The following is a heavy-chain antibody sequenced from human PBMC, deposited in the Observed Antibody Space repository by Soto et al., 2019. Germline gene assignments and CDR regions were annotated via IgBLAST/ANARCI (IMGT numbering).Heavy chain of an antibody. Sequence: SVKVSCKASGYTFTSYGMHWVRQAPGQRLEWMGWINAGNGNTKYSQKFQGRVTITRDTSASTAYMELSSLRSEDTAVYYCAVKRGYSYVTSFDYWGQGTLVTVSS. J-gene: IGHJ4*02. D-gene: IGHD5-18*01. V-gene: IGHV1-3*01. CDR1: GYTFTSYG. CDR2: INAGNGNT. CDR3: AVKRGYSYVTSFDY.